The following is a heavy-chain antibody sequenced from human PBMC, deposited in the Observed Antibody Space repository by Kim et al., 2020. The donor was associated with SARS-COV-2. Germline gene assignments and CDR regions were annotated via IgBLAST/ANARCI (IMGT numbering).Heavy chain of an antibody. CDR3: ARSFIAAALD. CDR2: T. D-gene: IGHD6-13*01. J-gene: IGHJ4*02. Sequence: TTYADSVKGRITISRDNAKNTLFLQMNSLRVEDTAVYYCARSFIAAALDWGQGTLVSVPS. V-gene: IGHV3-74*01.